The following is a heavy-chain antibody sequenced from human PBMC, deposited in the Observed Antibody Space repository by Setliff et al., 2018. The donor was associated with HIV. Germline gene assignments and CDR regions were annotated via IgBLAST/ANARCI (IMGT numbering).Heavy chain of an antibody. CDR3: ARQRAGEIEELPGALPLRGVFDL. CDR2: VHHSGST. D-gene: IGHD1-7*01. Sequence: KASETLSLTCTVSSDSISSSYWTWIRQPPGQGLEWIGYVHHSGSTKYNASRKSRVTISVDTSKNQFSLKLSSVTAADTAVYYCARQRAGEIEELPGALPLRGVFDLWGQGTMVTVSS. CDR1: SDSISSSY. V-gene: IGHV4-59*01. J-gene: IGHJ3*01.